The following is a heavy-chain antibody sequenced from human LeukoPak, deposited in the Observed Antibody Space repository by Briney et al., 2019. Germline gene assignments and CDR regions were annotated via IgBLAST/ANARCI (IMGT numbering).Heavy chain of an antibody. D-gene: IGHD5-24*01. CDR3: ATAVAKITTVALDY. V-gene: IGHV1-24*01. CDR1: GYTLTQLF. Sequence: ASVNVSRKVSGYTLTQLFMHGVGPAAGKGGAWMGWFDPEYGETSDAQKYQGRVTMTEDTSTDTAYMELSSLRSEDPAVYYCATAVAKITTVALDYWGQGTLVSASS. J-gene: IGHJ4*02. CDR2: FDPEYGET.